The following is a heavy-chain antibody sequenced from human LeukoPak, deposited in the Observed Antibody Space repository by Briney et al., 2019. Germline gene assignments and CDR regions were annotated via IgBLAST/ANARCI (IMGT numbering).Heavy chain of an antibody. D-gene: IGHD2-2*01. V-gene: IGHV1-69*04. CDR2: IIPILGIA. J-gene: IGHJ4*02. Sequence: ASVKVSCKASGGTFSSYAISWVRQAPGQGLEWMGRIIPILGIANYAQKFQGRVTMTTDTSTSTAYMELRSLRSDDAAVYYCARDYCSSTSCYFDYWGQGTLVTVSS. CDR3: ARDYCSSTSCYFDY. CDR1: GGTFSSYA.